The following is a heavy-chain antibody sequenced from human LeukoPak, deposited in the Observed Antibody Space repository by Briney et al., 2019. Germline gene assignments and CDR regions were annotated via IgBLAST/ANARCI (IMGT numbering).Heavy chain of an antibody. CDR1: GGSISSYY. CDR2: IYYSGST. D-gene: IGHD2-2*01. J-gene: IGHJ4*02. CDR3: ARAIPAAIDYFDY. Sequence: SETLSLTCTASGGSISSYYWSWIRQPPGKGLEWIGYIYYSGSTNYNPSLKSRVTISVDTSKNQFSLKLSSVTAADTAVYYCARAIPAAIDYFDYWGQGTLVTVSS. V-gene: IGHV4-59*01.